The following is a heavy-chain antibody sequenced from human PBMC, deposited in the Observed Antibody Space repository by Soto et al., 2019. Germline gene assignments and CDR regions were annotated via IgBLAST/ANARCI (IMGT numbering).Heavy chain of an antibody. CDR3: VIPAASKSYYYYYMDV. D-gene: IGHD2-2*01. Sequence: GGSLRLSCTASGFTFGDYAMSWFRQAPGKGLEWVGFIRSKAYGGTTEYAASVKGRFTISRDDSKSIAYLQMNSLKTEDTAVYYCVIPAASKSYYYYYMDVWGKGTTVTVSS. J-gene: IGHJ6*03. CDR1: GFTFGDYA. CDR2: IRSKAYGGTT. V-gene: IGHV3-49*03.